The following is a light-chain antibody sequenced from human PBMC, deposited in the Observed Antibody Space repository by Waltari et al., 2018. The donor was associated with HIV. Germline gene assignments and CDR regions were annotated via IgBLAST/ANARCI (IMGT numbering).Light chain of an antibody. CDR2: DAS. V-gene: IGKV3-11*01. J-gene: IGKJ2*02. CDR3: QQRSNWPGT. CDR1: QSVSSY. Sequence: EIVLTQSPATLSLSPGERATLSCRASQSVSSYLAWYQQKAGQAPRLLIYDASNRATGIPARFSGSGSGTDFTLTISTLEPEDFAVYYCQQRSNWPGTFGQGTTLEIK.